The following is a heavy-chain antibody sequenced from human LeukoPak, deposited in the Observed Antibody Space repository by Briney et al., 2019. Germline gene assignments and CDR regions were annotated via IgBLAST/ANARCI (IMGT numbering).Heavy chain of an antibody. CDR1: GGSFSGYY. J-gene: IGHJ3*02. CDR3: AKDMIVVVVAATTPAFDI. D-gene: IGHD2-15*01. CDR2: ISGSGGST. V-gene: IGHV3-23*01. Sequence: ETLSLTCAVYGGSFSGYYWSWVRQAPGKGLEWVSAISGSGGSTYYADSVKGRFTISRDNSKNTLYLQMNSLRAEDTAVYYCAKDMIVVVVAATTPAFDIWGQGTMVTVSS.